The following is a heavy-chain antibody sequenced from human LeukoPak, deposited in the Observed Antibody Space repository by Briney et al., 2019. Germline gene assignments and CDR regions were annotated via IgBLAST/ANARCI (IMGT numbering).Heavy chain of an antibody. V-gene: IGHV3-48*03. J-gene: IGHJ4*02. Sequence: GGSLRLSCAASGFTFSSYEMNWVRQAPGKGLEWVSYISGSGSTIYYADSMKGRFTISRDNAKNSLYLQMNSLRAEDTAVYYCARTPPAYYYDSGSYYNDNWGQGTLVTVSS. CDR2: ISGSGSTI. CDR1: GFTFSSYE. CDR3: ARTPPAYYYDSGSYYNDN. D-gene: IGHD3-10*01.